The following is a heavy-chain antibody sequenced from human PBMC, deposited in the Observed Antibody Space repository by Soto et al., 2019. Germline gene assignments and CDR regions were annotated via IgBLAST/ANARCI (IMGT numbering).Heavy chain of an antibody. J-gene: IGHJ4*02. CDR1: GYTFTSYY. CDR3: ARDRDCSGGSCYVFDY. CDR2: INPSGGST. V-gene: IGHV1-46*01. Sequence: ASVKVSWKASGYTFTSYYMHWVRQAPGQGLEWMGIINPSGGSTSYAQKFQGRVTMTRDTSTSTVYMELSSLRSEDTAVYYCARDRDCSGGSCYVFDYWGQGTLVTVS. D-gene: IGHD2-15*01.